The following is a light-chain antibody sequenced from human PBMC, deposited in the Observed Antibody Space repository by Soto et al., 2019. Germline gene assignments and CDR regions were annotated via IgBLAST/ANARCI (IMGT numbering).Light chain of an antibody. J-gene: IGKJ2*01. V-gene: IGKV3-11*01. CDR1: QSVSSY. CDR2: DAS. CDR3: QQLSNWPYT. Sequence: EIVLTQSPATLSLSPGERATLSCRASQSVSSYLAWYQQKPGQAPRLLIYDASNRATGIPARFSGSGSGTYFTLTISSLEPEDCAVYYCQQLSNWPYTFGQGTKLEIK.